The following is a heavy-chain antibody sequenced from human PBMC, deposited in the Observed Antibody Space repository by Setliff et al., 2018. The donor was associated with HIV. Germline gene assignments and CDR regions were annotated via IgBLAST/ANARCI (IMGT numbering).Heavy chain of an antibody. CDR2: MHYSGRT. CDR3: ARAVSGGDCDY. Sequence: PSETLSLTCAVYNGSFNGYYWSWIRQPPGKGLEWIRYMHYSGRTSYNPSLKSRVTTSVNTSKNQLSLNLSPVTAADTAVYYCARAVSGGDCDYWGQGTRVTVS. V-gene: IGHV4-59*01. CDR1: NGSFNGYY. D-gene: IGHD2-21*02. J-gene: IGHJ4*02.